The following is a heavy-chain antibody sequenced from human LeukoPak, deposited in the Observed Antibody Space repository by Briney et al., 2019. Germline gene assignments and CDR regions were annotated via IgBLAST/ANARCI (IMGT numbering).Heavy chain of an antibody. Sequence: GGSLRLSCAASGFTFSSYAMSWVRQAPGKGLEWVSAISGSGGSTYYADSVKGRFTISRDNSKNTLYLQMNSLRAEDTAVYYCAKATSHPRDIVVVVAATASDYWGQGTLVTVSS. J-gene: IGHJ4*02. CDR1: GFTFSSYA. CDR2: ISGSGGST. V-gene: IGHV3-23*01. D-gene: IGHD2-15*01. CDR3: AKATSHPRDIVVVVAATASDY.